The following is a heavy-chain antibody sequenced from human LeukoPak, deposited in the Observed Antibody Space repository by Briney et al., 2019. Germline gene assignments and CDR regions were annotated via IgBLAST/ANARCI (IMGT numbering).Heavy chain of an antibody. Sequence: GGSLRLSSTASGFTFSGYGMHWVRQAPGMGLEWEAIISYDGSNTFYGDSVKGRFTISRDNSKKTLYLQMNSLRTEDTAVYYCARDQTAVTGVWGTIDYWGQGTLVTVSS. D-gene: IGHD2-8*02. CDR3: ARDQTAVTGVWGTIDY. CDR1: GFTFSGYG. J-gene: IGHJ4*02. CDR2: ISYDGSNT. V-gene: IGHV3-30*03.